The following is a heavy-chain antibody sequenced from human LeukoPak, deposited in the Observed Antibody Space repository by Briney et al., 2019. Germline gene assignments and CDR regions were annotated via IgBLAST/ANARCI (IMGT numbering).Heavy chain of an antibody. J-gene: IGHJ4*02. CDR2: IIPIFGTA. CDR1: GGTFSSYA. Sequence: ASVKVSCKASGGTFSSYAISWVRQAPGQGLEWMGGIIPIFGTANYAQKFQGRVTITADESTSTAYMELSSLRSEDTAVYYCARGPEVLRHFDWLLHTSFDYWGQGTLVTVSS. D-gene: IGHD3-9*01. V-gene: IGHV1-69*13. CDR3: ARGPEVLRHFDWLLHTSFDY.